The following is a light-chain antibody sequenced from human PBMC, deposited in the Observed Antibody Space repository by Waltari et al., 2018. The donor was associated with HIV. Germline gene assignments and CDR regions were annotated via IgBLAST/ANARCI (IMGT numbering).Light chain of an antibody. CDR2: SNK. V-gene: IGLV1-40*01. J-gene: IGLJ2*01. CDR1: XSXXXSDYD. CDR3: XXXXXGRGGL. Sequence: QSLLTQPPSVSGAPGQRVTISCTGXXSXXXSDYDVHWYQQLPGRAPRLLIYSNKNRPSGVPDXFSXSXXXXXASXTXXGLXADXEXXYXXXXXXXGRGGLXGGGTXLTVL.